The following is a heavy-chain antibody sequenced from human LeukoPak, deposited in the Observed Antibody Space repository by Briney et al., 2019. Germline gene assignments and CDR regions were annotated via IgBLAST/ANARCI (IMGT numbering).Heavy chain of an antibody. J-gene: IGHJ4*02. CDR2: VSYSGRP. Sequence: SETLSLTCTVSGGSVGSSPYYWAWVRQPPGRELDWIGSVSYSGRPSYTPSLESRVTISVDTSKNQFFLKFNSVTAADTAVYYCARGRWLQSSLVFDYWGQGTLVTVSS. CDR3: ARGRWLQSSLVFDY. V-gene: IGHV4-39*07. D-gene: IGHD5-24*01. CDR1: GGSVGSSPYY.